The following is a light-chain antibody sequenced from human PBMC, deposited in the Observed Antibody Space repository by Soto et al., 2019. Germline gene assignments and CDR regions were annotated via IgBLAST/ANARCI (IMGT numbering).Light chain of an antibody. CDR3: CSYVGTTTFVI. CDR2: EVS. V-gene: IGLV2-23*02. Sequence: QSALTQPASVSGSPGQSITISCTGTSADVGSYNLVSWYQQHPGKAPKVMIYEVSKRPSGISNRFSGSKSGNTASLTISGLQAEDEADYYCCSYVGTTTFVIFGGGTKLTFL. CDR1: SADVGSYNL. J-gene: IGLJ2*01.